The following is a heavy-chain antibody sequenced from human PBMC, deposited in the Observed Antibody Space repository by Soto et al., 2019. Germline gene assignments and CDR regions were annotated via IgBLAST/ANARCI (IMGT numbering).Heavy chain of an antibody. D-gene: IGHD3-3*01. J-gene: IGHJ5*02. V-gene: IGHV3-30*18. CDR3: AKGLPYYDFWRGYYGP. CDR1: GFTFSSYG. Sequence: GGSLRLSCAASGFTFSSYGMHWVRQAPGKGLEWVAVISYDGSNKYYADSVKGRFTISRDNSKNTLYLQMNSLRAEDTAVYYCAKGLPYYDFWRGYYGPWGQGTLVTVSS. CDR2: ISYDGSNK.